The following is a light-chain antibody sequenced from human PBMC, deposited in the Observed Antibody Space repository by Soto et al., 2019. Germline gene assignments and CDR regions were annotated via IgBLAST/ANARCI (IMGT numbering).Light chain of an antibody. J-gene: IGKJ4*02. V-gene: IGKV3-15*01. CDR3: QQYNNWPPDRT. CDR1: QSVGSN. CDR2: GAS. Sequence: EIVMTQSPATLSVSPGERATLSCRASQSVGSNLAWYQQKPGQAPRLLIYGASTRATGIPAWFSGSGSGTEFNLTISSLEYEDVAIYFCQQYNNWPPDRTFGEGTKVEIK.